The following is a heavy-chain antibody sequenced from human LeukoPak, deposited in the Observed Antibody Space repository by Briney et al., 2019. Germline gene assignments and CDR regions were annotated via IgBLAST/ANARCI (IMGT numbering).Heavy chain of an antibody. CDR1: EFTFSSYS. D-gene: IGHD3-22*01. J-gene: IGHJ6*01. CDR2: ISSSSSYI. V-gene: IGHV3-21*01. Sequence: PGGSLRLSCAASEFTFSSYSMKWVRQAPGKGLEWVSSISSSSSYIYYADSVKGRFTISRDNAKNSLYLQMNSLRAEDTAVYYCARARFYYNDSSGYYYYYGMDVWGQGTTVTVSS. CDR3: ARARFYYNDSSGYYYYYGMDV.